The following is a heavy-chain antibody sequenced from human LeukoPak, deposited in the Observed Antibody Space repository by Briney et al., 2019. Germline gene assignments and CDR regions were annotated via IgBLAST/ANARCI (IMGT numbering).Heavy chain of an antibody. J-gene: IGHJ3*01. Sequence: SQTLSLTCAIFGDSVSSNSVAWNWIRQSPSRGLEWLGRTYYRSKWNNDYAVSVKSRVTIIPDTSKNQFSLHLNSVTPEDTAAYYCAGDAGAFHVWGQGTMVTVSS. CDR1: GDSVSSNSVA. CDR3: AGDAGAFHV. CDR2: TYYRSKWNN. V-gene: IGHV6-1*01.